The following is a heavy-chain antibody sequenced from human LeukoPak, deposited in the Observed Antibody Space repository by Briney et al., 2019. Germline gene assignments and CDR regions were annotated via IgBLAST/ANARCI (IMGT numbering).Heavy chain of an antibody. CDR3: ARQTIAAAGSGWFDP. J-gene: IGHJ5*02. CDR1: GGSISSGSYY. Sequence: PSETLSPTCTVSGGSISSGSYYWSWIRQPAGKGLEWIGRIYTSGSTNYNPSLKSRVTISVDTSKSQFSLKLSSVTAADTAVYYCARQTIAAAGSGWFDPWGQGTLVTVSS. V-gene: IGHV4-61*02. CDR2: IYTSGST. D-gene: IGHD6-13*01.